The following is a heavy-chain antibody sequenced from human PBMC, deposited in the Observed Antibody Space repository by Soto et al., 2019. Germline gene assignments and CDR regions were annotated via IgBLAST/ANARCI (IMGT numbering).Heavy chain of an antibody. CDR3: ARVWSEEIVNWFDP. V-gene: IGHV1-2*02. CDR2: INPNSGGT. J-gene: IGHJ5*02. CDR1: GYTFTGYY. D-gene: IGHD3-16*01. Sequence: ASVKVSCKASGYTFTGYYIHWVRQAPGQGLEWMGWINPNSGGTNYAQKFQGRVTMTRDTSISTAYMELSRLRSDDTAVYYCARVWSEEIVNWFDPWGQGTLVTVSS.